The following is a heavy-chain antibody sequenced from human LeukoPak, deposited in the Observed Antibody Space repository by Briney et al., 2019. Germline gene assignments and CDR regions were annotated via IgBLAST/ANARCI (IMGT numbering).Heavy chain of an antibody. Sequence: SETLSLTCTVSGFSFSSGYYWGWIRPPPGKGLEWIGIVYHSGSTYYNPSLKSRVTISIDTSMNQFSLYLSSVTAEDTAVYYCARVSGRFTWYFDLWGRGTLVTVSS. J-gene: IGHJ2*01. CDR2: VYHSGST. CDR1: GFSFSSGYY. V-gene: IGHV4-38-2*02. CDR3: ARVSGRFTWYFDL.